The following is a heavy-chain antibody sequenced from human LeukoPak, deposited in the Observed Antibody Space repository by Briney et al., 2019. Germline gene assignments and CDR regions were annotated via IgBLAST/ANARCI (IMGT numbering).Heavy chain of an antibody. V-gene: IGHV5-51*01. CDR2: IYPGDSDT. CDR3: ARQEGIVVVPAARGRGGSYPRPHSDDAFDI. Sequence: GESPKISCKGSGYSFTSYWIGWVRQMPGKGLEWMGIIYPGDSDTRYSPSFQGQVTISADKSISTAYLQWSSLKASDTAMYYCARQEGIVVVPAARGRGGSYPRPHSDDAFDIWGQGTMVTVSS. J-gene: IGHJ3*02. CDR1: GYSFTSYW. D-gene: IGHD2-2*01.